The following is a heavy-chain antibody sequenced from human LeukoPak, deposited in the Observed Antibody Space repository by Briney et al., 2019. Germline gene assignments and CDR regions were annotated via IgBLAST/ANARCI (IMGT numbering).Heavy chain of an antibody. V-gene: IGHV3-7*01. CDR1: GFTFSSYW. CDR3: ATVYSSSLFDP. D-gene: IGHD6-6*01. Sequence: GGSLRLSCAASGFTFSSYWMSWVRQAPGKGLEWVANIKQDGSEKYYVDSVKGRFTISRDNAKNSLYLQMNSLRAEDTAVYFCATVYSSSLFDPWGQGTLVTVSS. J-gene: IGHJ5*02. CDR2: IKQDGSEK.